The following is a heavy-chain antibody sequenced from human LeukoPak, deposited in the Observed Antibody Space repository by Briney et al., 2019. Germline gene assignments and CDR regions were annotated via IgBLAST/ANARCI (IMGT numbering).Heavy chain of an antibody. Sequence: GGSLRLSCAASKVTFSDYAMNWVRQAPGKWLEWVSGISGSGGNTYYADSVKGRFTISRDNSKNTLYLQMNSLRAEDTALYYCAKGTGINHYHWIDPWGQGTQVTVSS. D-gene: IGHD3/OR15-3a*01. V-gene: IGHV3-23*01. J-gene: IGHJ5*02. CDR3: AKGTGINHYHWIDP. CDR1: KVTFSDYA. CDR2: ISGSGGNT.